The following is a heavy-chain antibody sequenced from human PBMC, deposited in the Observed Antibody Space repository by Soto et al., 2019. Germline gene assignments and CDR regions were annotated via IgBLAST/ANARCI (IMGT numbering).Heavy chain of an antibody. CDR3: VRLTGKSAYGLDV. D-gene: IGHD7-27*01. CDR1: GYTFTNNW. Sequence: GESLKISCQASGYTFTNNWISWSRQMPGKGLEWMGRIDPSDSETKYNPSVEGHVRLSVDKFTSTAYLEWRSLKASDSAMYYCVRLTGKSAYGLDVWGQGTTVTVSS. V-gene: IGHV5-10-1*01. J-gene: IGHJ6*02. CDR2: IDPSDSET.